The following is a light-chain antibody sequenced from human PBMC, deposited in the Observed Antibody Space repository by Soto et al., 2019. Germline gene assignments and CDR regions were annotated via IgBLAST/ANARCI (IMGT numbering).Light chain of an antibody. Sequence: EIVLTQSPADLSSFPGGRLTRSCMASQYINTRLAWYQHRPGQAPRLLIYQTSIRAAGIPARFSASGSGTDFTLTISDVQPEDFALYYCHQRQSWPRTFGQGTKVDIK. CDR1: QYINTR. CDR2: QTS. V-gene: IGKV3-11*01. CDR3: HQRQSWPRT. J-gene: IGKJ1*01.